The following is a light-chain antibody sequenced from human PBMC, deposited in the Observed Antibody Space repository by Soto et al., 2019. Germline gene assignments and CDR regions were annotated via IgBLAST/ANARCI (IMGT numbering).Light chain of an antibody. J-gene: IGLJ1*01. CDR2: DVS. Sequence: QYVLTQPASVSGSPGQSITISCTGTSSDVGGYNYVSWYQHHPGKAPKLMIYDVSNRPSGVSNRISGSKSGNTASLTISGLQPEDEADYDCSSYTTSNSRQIVLGTGTKVTVL. CDR3: SSYTTSNSRQIV. V-gene: IGLV2-14*03. CDR1: SSDVGGYNY.